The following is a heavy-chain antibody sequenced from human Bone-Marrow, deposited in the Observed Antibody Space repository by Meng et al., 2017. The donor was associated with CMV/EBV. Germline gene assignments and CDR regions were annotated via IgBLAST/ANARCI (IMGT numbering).Heavy chain of an antibody. CDR1: GGTFSSYA. CDR3: ARDGYYDSSGYYYYYYNGMDV. V-gene: IGHV1-69*10. CDR2: IIPILGIA. J-gene: IGHJ6*02. D-gene: IGHD3-22*01. Sequence: SVQVSCKASGGTFSSYAISWVRQAPGQGLEWMGGIIPILGIANYAQKFQGRVTITADKSTSTAYMELSSLRSEDTAVYYCARDGYYDSSGYYYYYYNGMDVWGQGTTVTVSS.